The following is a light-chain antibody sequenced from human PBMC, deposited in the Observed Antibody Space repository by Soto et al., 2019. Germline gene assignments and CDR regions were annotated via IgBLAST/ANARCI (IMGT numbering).Light chain of an antibody. J-gene: IGLJ1*01. CDR2: QVT. CDR1: SRDVGAYNY. Sequence: QSALTQPASVSGSPGQSITISCTGTSRDVGAYNYVSWYQHHPGKAPKLLIYQVTYRPSGVSTRFAGSKSGNTASLTISGLQAEDEADYSCSSNTAKFTYVFGTGTKVTVL. V-gene: IGLV2-14*01. CDR3: SSNTAKFTYV.